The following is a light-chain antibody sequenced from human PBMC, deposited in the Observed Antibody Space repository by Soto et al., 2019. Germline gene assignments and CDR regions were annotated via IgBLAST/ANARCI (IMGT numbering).Light chain of an antibody. CDR1: QSVLYSSNNKNY. J-gene: IGKJ1*01. Sequence: DIVMTQSPDSLAVSLGERATINCKSSQSVLYSSNNKNYLAWYQQKPGQPPKLLIYWASTRESGVPDRLSGRGSGTDFTLTISSLQAEDVAVYYCQQYYSTWTFGQGTKVEIK. CDR3: QQYYSTWT. V-gene: IGKV4-1*01. CDR2: WAS.